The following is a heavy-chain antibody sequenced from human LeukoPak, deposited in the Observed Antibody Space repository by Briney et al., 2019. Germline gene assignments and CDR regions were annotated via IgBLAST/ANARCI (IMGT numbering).Heavy chain of an antibody. J-gene: IGHJ3*02. CDR3: AGEGGHTYDAFDI. CDR1: GFTASSNY. D-gene: IGHD2-2*02. V-gene: IGHV3-66*01. Sequence: GGSLRLSCAASGFTASSNYMSWVRQAPGKGLEWVSVIYSGGSTYYADSVKGRFTISRDNSKNALYLQMNSLRAEDTAVYYCAGEGGHTYDAFDIWGQGTMVTVSS. CDR2: IYSGGST.